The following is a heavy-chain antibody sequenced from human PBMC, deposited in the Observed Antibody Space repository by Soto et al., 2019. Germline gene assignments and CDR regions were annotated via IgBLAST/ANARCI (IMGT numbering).Heavy chain of an antibody. Sequence: QVHLVQSGAEVRKPGASVNLSCQASGYSFYKYDMHWVRQAPGQSLEWMGWINGGDGDTRYAQKFLGRLTFIRDTAANAVFMALSRLGCEDTAVYFCARARARAETHGTGLDPWGQGTLVTVSS. D-gene: IGHD3-10*01. V-gene: IGHV1-3*01. CDR3: ARARARAETHGTGLDP. CDR1: GYSFYKYD. CDR2: INGGDGDT. J-gene: IGHJ5*02.